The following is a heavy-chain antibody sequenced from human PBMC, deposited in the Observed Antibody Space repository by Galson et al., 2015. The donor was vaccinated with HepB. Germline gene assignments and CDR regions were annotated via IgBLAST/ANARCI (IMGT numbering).Heavy chain of an antibody. CDR3: ARDEPNYDSSGYSLSHDAFDI. CDR1: GGTFSSYT. D-gene: IGHD3-22*01. J-gene: IGHJ3*02. CDR2: IIPILGIA. V-gene: IGHV1-69*04. Sequence: SVKVSCKASGGTFSSYTISWVRQAPGQGLEWMGRIIPILGIANYAQKFQGRVTITADKSTSTAYMELSSLRSEDTAVYYCARDEPNYDSSGYSLSHDAFDIWGQGTMVTVSS.